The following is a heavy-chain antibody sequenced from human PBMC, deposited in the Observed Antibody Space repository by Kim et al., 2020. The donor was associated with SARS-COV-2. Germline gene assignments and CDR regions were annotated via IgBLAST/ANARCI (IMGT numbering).Heavy chain of an antibody. CDR2: IYYSGST. V-gene: IGHV4-39*07. CDR3: AREHGVVVVADYYYGMDV. Sequence: SETLSLTCTVSGGSISSSSYYWGWIRQPPGKGLEWIGSIYYSGSTYYNPSLKSRVTISVDTSKNQFSLKLSSVTAADTAVYYCAREHGVVVVADYYYGMDVWGQGTTVTVSS. CDR1: GGSISSSSYY. J-gene: IGHJ6*02. D-gene: IGHD2-15*01.